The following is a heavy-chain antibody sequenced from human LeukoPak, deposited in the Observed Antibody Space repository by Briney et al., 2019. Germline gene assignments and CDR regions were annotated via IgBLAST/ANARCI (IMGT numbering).Heavy chain of an antibody. CDR3: ARDLLLWFGESPHV. V-gene: IGHV3-7*01. J-gene: IGHJ6*02. Sequence: GGSLRLSCAASGFTFRSYWMTWVRQAPGKGLEWVANIREDGSEKYYVDSVGGRFTVSRDNAKNSLYLQMNSLRAEDTAVYYCARDLLLWFGESPHVWGQGTTVTVSS. CDR1: GFTFRSYW. D-gene: IGHD3-10*01. CDR2: IREDGSEK.